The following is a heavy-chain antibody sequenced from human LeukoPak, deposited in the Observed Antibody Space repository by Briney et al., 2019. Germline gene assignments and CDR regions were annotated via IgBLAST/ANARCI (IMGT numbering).Heavy chain of an antibody. D-gene: IGHD3-10*01. CDR2: ISGSGGST. J-gene: IGHJ4*02. Sequence: PGGSLRLSCAASGFTFSSYAMSWVRQAPGKGLEWVSAISGSGGSTYYADSVKGRFTISRDNSKNTLYLQMNSLRAEDTAVYYCAKDLSPFMVRGALDYWGQGTLVTVSS. CDR1: GFTFSSYA. CDR3: AKDLSPFMVRGALDY. V-gene: IGHV3-23*01.